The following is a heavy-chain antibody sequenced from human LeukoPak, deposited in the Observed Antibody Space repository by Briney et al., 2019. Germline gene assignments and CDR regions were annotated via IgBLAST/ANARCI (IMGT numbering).Heavy chain of an antibody. CDR3: AKGDSSGYYPGV. Sequence: GGSLRLSCAASGFTFSDYYMSWIRQAPGKGLEWVSYISSSSSYTNYADSVKGRFTISRDNAKNSLYLQMNSLRAEDTALYYCAKGDSSGYYPGVWGQGTLVTVSS. CDR2: ISSSSSYT. V-gene: IGHV3-11*05. J-gene: IGHJ4*02. D-gene: IGHD3-22*01. CDR1: GFTFSDYY.